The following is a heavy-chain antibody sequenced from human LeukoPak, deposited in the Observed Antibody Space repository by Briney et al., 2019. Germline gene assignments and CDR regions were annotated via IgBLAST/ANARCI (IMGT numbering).Heavy chain of an antibody. CDR1: GYIFTGYY. J-gene: IGHJ3*02. CDR3: ARGAGAIARAFDI. D-gene: IGHD1-26*01. V-gene: IGHV1-2*02. CDR2: INGNSGDT. Sequence: ASVKVSCKASGYIFTGYYMHWVRQAAGQGLEWMGWINGNSGDTNYAQKFQGRVTMTRGTSISTAYLELSGLRSDDTAVYYCARGAGAIARAFDIWGQGTMVTVSS.